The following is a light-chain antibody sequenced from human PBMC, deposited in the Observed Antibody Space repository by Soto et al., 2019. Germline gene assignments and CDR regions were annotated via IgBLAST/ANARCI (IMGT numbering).Light chain of an antibody. CDR1: SSDVGDYNY. CDR3: SSITSTSTYV. V-gene: IGLV2-14*01. J-gene: IGLJ1*01. Sequence: QSVLTQPASVSGSPGQSITSSCTVTSSDVGDYNYVSWYQKHPGKAPKLMIYEVTNRPSGVSNRFSGSKSGNTASLTISGLQAEDEADYYCSSITSTSTYVFGAGTKVTV. CDR2: EVT.